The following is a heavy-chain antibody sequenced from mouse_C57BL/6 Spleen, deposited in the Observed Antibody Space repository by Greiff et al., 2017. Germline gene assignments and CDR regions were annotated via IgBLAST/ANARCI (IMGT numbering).Heavy chain of an antibody. V-gene: IGHV1-80*01. J-gene: IGHJ2*01. CDR1: GYAFSSYW. CDR3: ARRGPYYFDD. Sequence: QVQLQQSGAELVKPGASVKISCKASGYAFSSYWLNWVKQRPGKGLEWIGQIYPGDGATNYNGKFKGKATLTADKSSSTAYMQLSSLTSEDSAVYFCARRGPYYFDDWGQGTTLTVSS. CDR2: IYPGDGAT.